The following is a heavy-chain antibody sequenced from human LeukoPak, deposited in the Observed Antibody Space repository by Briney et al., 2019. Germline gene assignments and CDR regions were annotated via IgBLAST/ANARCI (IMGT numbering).Heavy chain of an antibody. J-gene: IGHJ4*02. D-gene: IGHD3-10*01. Sequence: GGFLRLSCAASGFTVSAYAMAWVRQAPGKGLEWVSAIYDDNTYYADSVKGRFAIPTDNSKNTLYLQMNSLRVEDTAVYFCAARKVRGVWFYLDYWGQGTLVTVSS. V-gene: IGHV3-23*01. CDR3: AARKVRGVWFYLDY. CDR1: GFTVSAYA. CDR2: IYDDNT.